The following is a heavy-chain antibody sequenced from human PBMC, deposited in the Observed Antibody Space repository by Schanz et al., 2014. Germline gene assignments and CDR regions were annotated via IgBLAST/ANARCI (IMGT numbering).Heavy chain of an antibody. V-gene: IGHV1-69*09. CDR1: GDTFRSYT. D-gene: IGHD2-2*01. CDR3: ARGTMPGTFDI. J-gene: IGHJ3*02. Sequence: QVQLVESGAEVKKPGSSVKVSCKASGDTFRSYTINWVRHAPGQGLEWMGRIIPITGITNYAQKFQGRVTFTADKSTSTAYMELSSLRYEDTALYYCARGTMPGTFDIWGQGTMVTVSS. CDR2: IIPITGIT.